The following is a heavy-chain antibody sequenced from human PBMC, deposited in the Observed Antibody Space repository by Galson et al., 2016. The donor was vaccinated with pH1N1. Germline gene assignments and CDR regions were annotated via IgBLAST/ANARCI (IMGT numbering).Heavy chain of an antibody. J-gene: IGHJ4*02. V-gene: IGHV7-4-1*02. CDR1: GYTFTYYA. Sequence: SVKVSCKASGYTFTYYAMNWVRQAPGQGLEWMGWINTNTGNPTYAQGFTGRFVFSLDTSVSTAYLQISSLKADDTAVSYCARNCSSSSCHVDYWGQGTLVTVSS. D-gene: IGHD2-2*01. CDR2: INTNTGNP. CDR3: ARNCSSSSCHVDY.